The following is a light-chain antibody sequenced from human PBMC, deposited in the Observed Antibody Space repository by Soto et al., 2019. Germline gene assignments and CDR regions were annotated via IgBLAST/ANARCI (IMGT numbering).Light chain of an antibody. V-gene: IGLV1-47*01. Sequence: QSVLTQPPSASGTPGQRVTVSCSGSSSNIGTNYVYWYQQLPGTAPTLLIYRNSQRPSGVPDRFSGSKSGTSASLAISGLRSEAEAASYCATWDDRLNGHVFGTGTKLTVL. CDR1: SSNIGTNY. J-gene: IGLJ1*01. CDR3: ATWDDRLNGHV. CDR2: RNS.